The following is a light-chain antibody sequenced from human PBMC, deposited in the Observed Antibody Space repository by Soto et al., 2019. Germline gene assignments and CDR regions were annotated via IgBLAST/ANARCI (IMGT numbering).Light chain of an antibody. CDR1: SSDVGGYNY. Sequence: QSALTQPASVSGSPGQSITISCTGTSSDVGGYNYVYWYQQHPGKAPKLMIYEVSNRPSGVSNRFSGSKSGNTASLTISGLQAEDEADYYCSSYTSSPWVFGGGTKLTVL. J-gene: IGLJ3*02. V-gene: IGLV2-14*01. CDR2: EVS. CDR3: SSYTSSPWV.